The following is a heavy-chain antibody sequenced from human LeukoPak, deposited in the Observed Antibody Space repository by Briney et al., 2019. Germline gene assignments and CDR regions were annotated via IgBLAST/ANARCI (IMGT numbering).Heavy chain of an antibody. J-gene: IGHJ3*01. Sequence: ASVKVSCKASGYTFTSYGISWVRQAPGQGLEWMGWISAYNGNTNYAQKLQGRVTMTTDTSTSTAYMELRSLRSDDTAVYYCARARVSNYYDSNGYPHAVWGQGTMVTVSS. V-gene: IGHV1-18*01. CDR1: GYTFTSYG. CDR3: ARARVSNYYDSNGYPHAV. CDR2: ISAYNGNT. D-gene: IGHD3-22*01.